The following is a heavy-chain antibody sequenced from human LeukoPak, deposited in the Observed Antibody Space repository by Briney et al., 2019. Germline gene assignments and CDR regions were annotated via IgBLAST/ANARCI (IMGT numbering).Heavy chain of an antibody. CDR1: GFTFSSYA. J-gene: IGHJ4*02. CDR2: IGGSGSTT. CDR3: AKVGDTSGSYYFDY. Sequence: GGSLRLSCAASGFTFSSYAMSWVRQAPGKGLEWVSAIGGSGSTTYYADSVKGRFTISRDNSKNTLYLQMNSLRAEDTAVYYCAKVGDTSGSYYFDYWGQGTLVTVSS. D-gene: IGHD6-19*01. V-gene: IGHV3-23*01.